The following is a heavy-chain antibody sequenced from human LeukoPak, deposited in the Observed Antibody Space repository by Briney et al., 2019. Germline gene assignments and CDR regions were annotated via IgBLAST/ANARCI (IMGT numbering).Heavy chain of an antibody. V-gene: IGHV4-30-2*01. CDR2: IYHSGST. CDR1: GGSISSGGYS. CDR3: ARDSYGDYYGFDP. D-gene: IGHD4-17*01. J-gene: IGHJ5*02. Sequence: SETLSLTCAVSGGSISSGGYSWSWIRQPPGKGLEWIGYIYHSGSTYYNPSLKSRVTISVDRSKSQFSLKLSSVTAADTAVYYCARDSYGDYYGFDPWGQGTLVTVSS.